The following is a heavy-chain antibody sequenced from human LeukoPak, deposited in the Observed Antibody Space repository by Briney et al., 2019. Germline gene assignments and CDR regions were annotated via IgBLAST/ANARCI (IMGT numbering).Heavy chain of an antibody. D-gene: IGHD3-22*01. CDR1: GGSISSGDYY. CDR3: ASRTYYYDSSGPFNWFDP. Sequence: SETLSLTCTVSGGSISSGDYYWSWIRQPPGEGLEWIGYIYYSGSIYYNSSLKSRVTISLDTSKNQFSLKLSSVTAADTAVYYCASRTYYYDSSGPFNWFDPWGQGTLVTVSS. J-gene: IGHJ5*02. CDR2: IYYSGSI. V-gene: IGHV4-30-4*08.